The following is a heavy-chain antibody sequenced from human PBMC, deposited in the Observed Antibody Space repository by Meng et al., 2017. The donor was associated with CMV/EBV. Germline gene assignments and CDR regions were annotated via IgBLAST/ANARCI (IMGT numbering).Heavy chain of an antibody. V-gene: IGHV5-51*01. D-gene: IGHD4-23*01. CDR2: FYPGDSDT. J-gene: IGHJ4*02. Sequence: GESLKISCKGSGYSFTSYWIAWVRQRPGKGLEWMGIFYPGDSDTRYSPSFQGQVTISAGKSLSTAYLQWRSLKASDTAIYYCATLLTGNAFHYWGQGTLVTVSS. CDR3: ATLLTGNAFHY. CDR1: GYSFTSYW.